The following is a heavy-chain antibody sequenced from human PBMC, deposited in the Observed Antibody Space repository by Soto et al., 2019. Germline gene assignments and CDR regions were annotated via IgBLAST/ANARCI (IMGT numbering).Heavy chain of an antibody. J-gene: IGHJ4*02. CDR1: GFTVSSNY. Sequence: EVQLVESGGGLVQPGGSLRLSCAASGFTVSSNYMSWVRQAPGKGLEWVSVIYSGGSTYYADSVKGRFTISRDNSKNTLYLQMNSLRAEDTAEYYCARSFLEWLPKSYYFDYWGQGTLVTVSS. CDR2: IYSGGST. CDR3: ARSFLEWLPKSYYFDY. D-gene: IGHD3-3*02. V-gene: IGHV3-66*01.